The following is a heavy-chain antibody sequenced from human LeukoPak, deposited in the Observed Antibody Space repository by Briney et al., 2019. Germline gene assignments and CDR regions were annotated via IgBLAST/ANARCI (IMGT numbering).Heavy chain of an antibody. J-gene: IGHJ4*02. CDR1: GYTFTGYY. CDR3: AREVRSTSCHFDY. CDR2: INPNSGGT. D-gene: IGHD2-2*01. V-gene: IGHV1-2*06. Sequence: ASVKVSCKASGYTFTGYYMHWVRQAPGQGLEWMGRINPNSGGTNYAQKFQGRVTMTRDTSISTAYMELSRLRSDDTAVYYCAREVRSTSCHFDYWGQGSLVTVSS.